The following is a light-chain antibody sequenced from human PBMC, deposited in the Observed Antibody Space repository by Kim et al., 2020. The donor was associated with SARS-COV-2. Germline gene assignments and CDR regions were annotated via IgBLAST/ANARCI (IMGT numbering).Light chain of an antibody. CDR2: DAP. J-gene: IGKJ2*03. V-gene: IGKV3-20*01. Sequence: LSPGERATPPCSANSRISSHFLPWYQHNPGQSPRLLIHDAPNRATGIPDRFSGSVSGTDFTLTISRLEPEDFAVYYCHQYIRSPYSFGQGTKLEI. CDR3: HQYIRSPYS. CDR1: SRISSHF.